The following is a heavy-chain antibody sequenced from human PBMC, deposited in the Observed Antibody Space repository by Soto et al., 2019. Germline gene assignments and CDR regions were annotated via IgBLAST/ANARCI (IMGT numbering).Heavy chain of an antibody. CDR3: ARLGAYYQSLDP. V-gene: IGHV4-31*03. CDR1: GGSISSGGYY. D-gene: IGHD3-22*01. Sequence: SETLSLTCTVSGGSISSGGYYWSWICQHPGKGLEWIGYIYYSGSTYYNPSLKSRVTISVDTSKNQFSLRLTSVTAADTAVYYCARLGAYYQSLDPWGPGTLVTVSS. J-gene: IGHJ5*02. CDR2: IYYSGST.